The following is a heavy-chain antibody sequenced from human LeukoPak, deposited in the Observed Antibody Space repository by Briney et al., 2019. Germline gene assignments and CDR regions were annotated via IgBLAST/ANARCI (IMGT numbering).Heavy chain of an antibody. Sequence: GGSLRLSCAASGFTFSNYWMSWVRQAPGKGLECVVNIKQDGGEKYYVDSVKGRFTISRDNAKNSLYLQMNSLSAEDTAVYYCAREEGRELFSSDYWGQGTLVTVSS. CDR1: GFTFSNYW. D-gene: IGHD1-26*01. V-gene: IGHV3-7*04. CDR2: IKQDGGEK. CDR3: AREEGRELFSSDY. J-gene: IGHJ4*02.